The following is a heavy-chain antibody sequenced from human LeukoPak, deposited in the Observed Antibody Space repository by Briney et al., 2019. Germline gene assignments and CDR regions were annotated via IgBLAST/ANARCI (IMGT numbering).Heavy chain of an antibody. V-gene: IGHV4-61*05. CDR3: ARRLYGSGRYWIDY. Sequence: SETLSLTCTVSGGSINRSGYYWSCIRQPPGKGLECIGYIYYTGSTNYNPSLKSRVTISVDTSKNQFSLKLSSVTAADTAVYYCARRLYGSGRYWIDYWGQGTLVTVSS. CDR2: IYYTGST. CDR1: GGSINRSGYY. J-gene: IGHJ4*02. D-gene: IGHD3-10*01.